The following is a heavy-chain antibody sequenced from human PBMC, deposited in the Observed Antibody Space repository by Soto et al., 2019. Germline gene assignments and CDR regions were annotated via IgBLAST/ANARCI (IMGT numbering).Heavy chain of an antibody. V-gene: IGHV3-11*05. CDR3: ARGLSYYGSGSYYYGMDV. D-gene: IGHD3-10*01. CDR1: GFTFSAYY. Sequence: GSLRLSCAASGFTFSAYYMSWIRQAPGKGLEWVSYISSSSSYTNYADSVKGRFTISRDNAKNSLYLQMNSLRAEDTAVYYCARGLSYYGSGSYYYGMDVWGQGTTVTVSS. CDR2: ISSSSSYT. J-gene: IGHJ6*02.